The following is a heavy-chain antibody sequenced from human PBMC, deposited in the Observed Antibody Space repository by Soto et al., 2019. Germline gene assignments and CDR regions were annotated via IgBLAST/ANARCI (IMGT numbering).Heavy chain of an antibody. Sequence: GALAVLSGPSGCTVCRYAMSCIRHAPGKGLEWVSTVTGSGDNTYYADSVKGRFTISRDNSENTLYLQMISLRAEDVAIYYCAKGPHSSFWHYCDY. CDR2: VTGSGDNT. CDR3: AKGPHSSFWHYCDY. CDR1: GCTVCRYA. D-gene: IGHD6-6*01. V-gene: IGHV3-23*01. J-gene: IGHJ4*01.